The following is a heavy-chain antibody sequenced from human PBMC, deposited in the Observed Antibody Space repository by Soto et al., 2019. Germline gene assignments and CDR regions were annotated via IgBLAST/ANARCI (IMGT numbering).Heavy chain of an antibody. V-gene: IGHV1-18*01. CDR1: GYAFTTCF. CDR3: ARQNYYSGMDV. Sequence: ASVISSCRAVGYAFTTCFIPWVRQAPGQGLEWMGWISAYNGNTNYAQMLQGRVTMTTDTSTATAYMEMRSLRSDDTAVYYCARQNYYSGMDVWGQGTTVTVS. J-gene: IGHJ6*02. CDR2: ISAYNGNT.